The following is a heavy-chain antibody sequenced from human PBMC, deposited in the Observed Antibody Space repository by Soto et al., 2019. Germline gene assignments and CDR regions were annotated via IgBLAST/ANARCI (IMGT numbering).Heavy chain of an antibody. CDR3: AREGIAARRFDY. V-gene: IGHV1-3*01. D-gene: IGHD6-6*01. CDR2: INAGNGNT. Sequence: ASVKVSCKASGYTFTSYAMHWVRQAPGQRLEGMGWINAGNGNTKYSQKFQGRVTITRDTSASTAYMELSSLRSEDTAVYYCAREGIAARRFDYWGQGTLVTVSS. J-gene: IGHJ4*02. CDR1: GYTFTSYA.